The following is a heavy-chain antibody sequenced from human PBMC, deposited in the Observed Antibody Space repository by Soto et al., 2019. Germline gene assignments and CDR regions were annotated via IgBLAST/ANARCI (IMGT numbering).Heavy chain of an antibody. J-gene: IGHJ4*01. V-gene: IGHV3-73*02. Sequence: EVQLVESGGGLVQPGGSLKLSCEASGFTFSGSAMHWVRQASGRGLEWVGRIRSKANSYATAYAASVKGRFTVSRESSENTAYRQMISLKSEDLAVFYSTRHLEWELPTTSDSGRQLNVPFDCCGRGALVPATS. CDR2: IRSKANSYAT. CDR3: TRHLEWELPTTSDSGRQLNVPFDC. D-gene: IGHD1-26*01. CDR1: GFTFSGSA.